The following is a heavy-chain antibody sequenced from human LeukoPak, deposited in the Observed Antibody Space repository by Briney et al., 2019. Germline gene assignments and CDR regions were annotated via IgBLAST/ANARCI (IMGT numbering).Heavy chain of an antibody. V-gene: IGHV3-64*01. CDR2: ISSNGGST. CDR1: GFTFSSYA. Sequence: GGSLRLSCEASGFTFSSYAMHWVRQAPGKGLEYVSAISSNGGSTYYANSVKGRFTISRDNSKNTLYLQMGSLRAEDMAVYYCARDLGATVTTLGWFDPWGQGTLVTVSS. D-gene: IGHD4-17*01. J-gene: IGHJ5*02. CDR3: ARDLGATVTTLGWFDP.